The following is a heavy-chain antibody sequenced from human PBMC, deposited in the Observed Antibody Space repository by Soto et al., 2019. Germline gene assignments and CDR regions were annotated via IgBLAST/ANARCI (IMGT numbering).Heavy chain of an antibody. D-gene: IGHD2-15*01. CDR3: ARVFDSCFFDY. J-gene: IGHJ4*02. CDR2: IYYSGST. Sequence: SETLSLTCTVSGGSISSSSYYWGWIRQPPGKGLEWIGSIYYSGSTYYNPSLKSRVTISVDTSKNQFSLKLSSVTAADTAVYYCARVFDSCFFDYWGQGTLVTVSS. CDR1: GGSISSSSYY. V-gene: IGHV4-39*01.